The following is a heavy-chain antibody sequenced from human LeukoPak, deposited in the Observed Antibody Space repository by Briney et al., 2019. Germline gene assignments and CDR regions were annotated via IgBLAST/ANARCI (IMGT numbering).Heavy chain of an antibody. CDR2: INPSGGST. D-gene: IGHD3-10*01. V-gene: IGHV1-46*01. J-gene: IGHJ4*02. CDR3: ARGPGRGELLNPIDY. CDR1: GYTFTSYY. Sequence: ASVKLSCKASGYTFTSYYMHWVRQAPGQGLEWMGIINPSGGSTSYAQKFQGRVTMTRDMSTSTVYMELSRLRSDDTAVYYCARGPGRGELLNPIDYWGQGTLVTVSS.